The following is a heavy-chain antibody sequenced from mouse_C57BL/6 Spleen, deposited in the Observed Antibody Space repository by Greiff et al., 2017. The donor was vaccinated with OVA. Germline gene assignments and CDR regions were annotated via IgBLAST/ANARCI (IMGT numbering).Heavy chain of an antibody. CDR3: ARTSYDGYYEGYFDV. J-gene: IGHJ1*03. CDR2: IYPGSGST. Sequence: VKLQQPGAELVKPGASVKMSCKASGYTFTSYWITWVKQRPGQGLEWIGDIYPGSGSTNYNEKFKSKATLTVDTSSSTAYMQLSSLTSEDSAVYYCARTSYDGYYEGYFDVWGTGTTVTVSS. CDR1: GYTFTSYW. V-gene: IGHV1-55*01. D-gene: IGHD2-3*01.